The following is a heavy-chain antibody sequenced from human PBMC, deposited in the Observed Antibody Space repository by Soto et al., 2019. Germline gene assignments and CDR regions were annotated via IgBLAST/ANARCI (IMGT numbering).Heavy chain of an antibody. CDR2: MNPNTGNS. CDR1: GYTFTSYD. D-gene: IGHD1-1*01. Sequence: QVQLVQSGAEVRKPGASVKVSCEASGYTFTSYDIYWVRQATGQGLEWMGWMNPNTGNSAYAQKFQGRVTVTSDTSINTVHMELSSLRSEDTAVYYCARRAETNGWNGFGADKYYFDFWVQGTLVTVSS. J-gene: IGHJ4*02. V-gene: IGHV1-8*01. CDR3: ARRAETNGWNGFGADKYYFDF.